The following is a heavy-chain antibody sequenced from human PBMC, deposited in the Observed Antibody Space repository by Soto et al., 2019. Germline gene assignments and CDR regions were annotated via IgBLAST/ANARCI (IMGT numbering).Heavy chain of an antibody. V-gene: IGHV3-23*01. J-gene: IGHJ4*02. D-gene: IGHD6-19*01. Sequence: HLLESGGDLVQPGGSLRLSWAASGFTFRIYTMIWVRQAPGTGLEWVSAIDGGGVGTSYTGSVRGRFSISRDNSNNPMYLQMNSLTAEDTALYCSARGSAVSTYSSDHCVQGPLVTVSS. CDR2: IDGGGVGT. CDR1: GFTFRIYT. CDR3: ARGSAVSTYSSDH.